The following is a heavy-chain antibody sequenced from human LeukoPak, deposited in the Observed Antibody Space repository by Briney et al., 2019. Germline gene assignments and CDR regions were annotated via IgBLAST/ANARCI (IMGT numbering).Heavy chain of an antibody. CDR2: IYYSGST. Sequence: SETLSLTCTVSGGSISSGGYYWSWIRQHPGKGLEWIGYIYYSGSTYYNPSLKSRVTISVDTSKNQFSLKLSSVTAADTAVYYCARATTVTTPADYWGQGTLVTVSS. J-gene: IGHJ4*02. V-gene: IGHV4-31*03. CDR3: ARATTVTTPADY. CDR1: GGSISSGGYY. D-gene: IGHD4-17*01.